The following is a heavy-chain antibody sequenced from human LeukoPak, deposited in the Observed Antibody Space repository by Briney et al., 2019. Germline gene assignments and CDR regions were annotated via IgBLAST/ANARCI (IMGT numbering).Heavy chain of an antibody. Sequence: SETLSLTCTVSGGSISSYYWSWIRQPPGKGLEWIGYIYYSGSTNYNPSLTSRVTISLDTSKNQFSLKLSSVTTADTAVYYCARQNIAVAGRGGFDPWGQGTLVTVSS. CDR3: ARQNIAVAGRGGFDP. V-gene: IGHV4-59*01. J-gene: IGHJ5*02. D-gene: IGHD6-19*01. CDR1: GGSISSYY. CDR2: IYYSGST.